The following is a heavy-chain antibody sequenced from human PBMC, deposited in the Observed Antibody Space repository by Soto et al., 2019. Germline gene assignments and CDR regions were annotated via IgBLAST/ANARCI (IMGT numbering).Heavy chain of an antibody. CDR2: ITSSSTYI. J-gene: IGHJ6*03. CDR1: GFNFSTYS. CDR3: ARDRGIFGVGDYYYYMEV. V-gene: IGHV3-21*01. D-gene: IGHD3-3*01. Sequence: EVQLVESGGGLVKPGGSLRLSCAASGFNFSTYSMNWVRQAPGKGLEWVSSITSSSTYIYYSDSVKGRFTISRDNAKNALYLQMNRLRAEATAVYYCARDRGIFGVGDYYYYMEVWCKGTTVTVSS.